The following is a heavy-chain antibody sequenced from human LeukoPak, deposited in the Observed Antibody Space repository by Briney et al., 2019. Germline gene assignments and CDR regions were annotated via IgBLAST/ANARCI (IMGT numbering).Heavy chain of an antibody. CDR1: GGSISSGGYC. D-gene: IGHD3-10*01. Sequence: SETLSLTCTVSGGSISSGGYCWSWIRQPPGKGLEWIGYIYHSGSTYYNPSLKSRVTISVDRSKNQFSLKLSSVTAADTAVYYCARAYFYGSGSYYSFDYWGQGTLVTVSS. CDR2: IYHSGST. J-gene: IGHJ4*02. CDR3: ARAYFYGSGSYYSFDY. V-gene: IGHV4-30-2*01.